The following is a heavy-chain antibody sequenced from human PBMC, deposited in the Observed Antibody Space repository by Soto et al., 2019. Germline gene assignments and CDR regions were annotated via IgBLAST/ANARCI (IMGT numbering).Heavy chain of an antibody. Sequence: QVQLVQSGAEVKKPGASVKVSCKASGYTFTSYGISWVRQAPGQGLEWMGWISAYNGNTNYAQKRXGXVXMXPDTSTSTAYMELRSLRSDDTAVYYCARDHSGSPFYWGQGPLVTVSS. D-gene: IGHD1-26*01. CDR2: ISAYNGNT. V-gene: IGHV1-18*01. J-gene: IGHJ4*02. CDR3: ARDHSGSPFY. CDR1: GYTFTSYG.